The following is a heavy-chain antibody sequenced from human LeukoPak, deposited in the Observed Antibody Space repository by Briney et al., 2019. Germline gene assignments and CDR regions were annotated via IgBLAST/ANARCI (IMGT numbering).Heavy chain of an antibody. J-gene: IGHJ6*03. CDR3: ARARKTVVTASSYYYYMDV. V-gene: IGHV4-59*01. Sequence: PSETLSLTCADYGGSFSGYYWSWIRQPPGKGLEWIGYIYYSGSTNYNPSLKSRVTISVDTSKNQFSLKLSSVTAADTAVYYCARARKTVVTASSYYYYMDVWGKGTTVTISS. CDR2: IYYSGST. D-gene: IGHD2-21*02. CDR1: GGSFSGYY.